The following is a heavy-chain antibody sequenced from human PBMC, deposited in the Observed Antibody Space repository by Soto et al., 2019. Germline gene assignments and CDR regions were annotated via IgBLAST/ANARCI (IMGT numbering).Heavy chain of an antibody. J-gene: IGHJ4*02. CDR1: GFAFSSYG. CDR2: IWYDGSNK. CDR3: ARDRCDSGPCYFDY. V-gene: IGHV3-33*01. Sequence: GGSLRLSCSASGFAFSSYGMNWVRQAPGKGLEWVALIWYDGSNKYYADSVKGRFTISRDNSKNTLFLQMNSLRAEDTAVYYCARDRCDSGPCYFDYWGQRTLVTVSS. D-gene: IGHD3-10*01.